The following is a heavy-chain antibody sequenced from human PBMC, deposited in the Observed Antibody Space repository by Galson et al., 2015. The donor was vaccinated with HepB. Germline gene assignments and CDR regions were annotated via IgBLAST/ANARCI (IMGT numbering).Heavy chain of an antibody. CDR3: ARSSGGYFDS. Sequence: SLRLSCAGSGFNSSIFWMSWVRQAPGKGLEWVANIKQDGREKYYVGPVKGRFTISRDNAGNSLYLQMNSLRGEDTALYYCARSSGGYFDSWGPGILVTVSS. CDR1: GFNSSIFW. D-gene: IGHD1-26*01. J-gene: IGHJ4*02. V-gene: IGHV3-7*01. CDR2: IKQDGREK.